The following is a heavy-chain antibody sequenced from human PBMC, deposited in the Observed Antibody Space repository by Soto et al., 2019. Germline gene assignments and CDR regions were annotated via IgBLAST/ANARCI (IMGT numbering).Heavy chain of an antibody. CDR1: GFTFNSDA. CDR3: AKDYYGVDV. J-gene: IGHJ6*02. V-gene: IGHV3-23*01. Sequence: GGSLRLSCAASGFTFNSDAMGWVRQAPGKGLEWVSAISGSGGRTDYADSVEGRFTISRDNSKNTLYLQMNSLRAEDTAVYYCAKDYYGVDVWGQGTTVTVS. CDR2: ISGSGGRT.